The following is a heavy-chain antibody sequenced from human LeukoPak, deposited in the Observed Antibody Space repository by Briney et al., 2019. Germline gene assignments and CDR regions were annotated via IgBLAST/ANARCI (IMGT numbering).Heavy chain of an antibody. J-gene: IGHJ3*02. CDR2: ISYDGSNK. V-gene: IGHV3-30*03. Sequence: GGSLRLSCAASGFTFSSYGMHWVRQAPGKGLEWVAVISYDGSNKYYADSVKGRFTISRDNSKNTLYLQMNSLRAEDTAVYYCATSQGQGAADIWGQGTMVTVSS. D-gene: IGHD4/OR15-4a*01. CDR3: ATSQGQGAADI. CDR1: GFTFSSYG.